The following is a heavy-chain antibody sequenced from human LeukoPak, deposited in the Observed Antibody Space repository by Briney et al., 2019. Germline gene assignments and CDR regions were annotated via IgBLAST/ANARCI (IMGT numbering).Heavy chain of an antibody. Sequence: SETLSLTCTVSGGSISSYYWSWIRQPPGKGLEWIGYIYYSGSTSYNPSLKSRVTISVDTSKNQFSLKLSSVTAADTAVYYCATEEYSGDYRWGQGTLVTVSS. CDR3: ATEEYSGDYR. J-gene: IGHJ1*01. CDR2: IYYSGST. D-gene: IGHD4-17*01. V-gene: IGHV4-59*12. CDR1: GGSISSYY.